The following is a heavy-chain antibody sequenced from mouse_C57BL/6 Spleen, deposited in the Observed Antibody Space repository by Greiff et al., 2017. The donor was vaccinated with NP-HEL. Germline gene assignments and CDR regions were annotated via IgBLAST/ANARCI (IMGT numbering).Heavy chain of an antibody. Sequence: VQLQQSGAELVRPGASVKLSCKASGYTFTDYYINWVKQRPGQGLEWIARIYPGSGNTYYNEKFKGKATLTAEKSSSTAYMQLSSLTSEDSAVYFCAIYYGKDFDYWGQGTTLTVSS. CDR1: GYTFTDYY. CDR3: AIYYGKDFDY. J-gene: IGHJ2*01. CDR2: IYPGSGNT. D-gene: IGHD1-1*01. V-gene: IGHV1-76*01.